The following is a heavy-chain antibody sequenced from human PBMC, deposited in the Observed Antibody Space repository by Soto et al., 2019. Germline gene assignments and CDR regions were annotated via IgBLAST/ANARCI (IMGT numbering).Heavy chain of an antibody. Sequence: PSETLSLTCTISGGSISDYYWTWVRQSPGKGLEWIGYIFYSESARYNLSPMGRVTISLDTSKSQFSLRLNSVTAADTAVYYCASRHIHSDHANWGQGTLVTVSS. V-gene: IGHV4-59*01. CDR2: IFYSESA. D-gene: IGHD2-21*01. CDR3: ASRHIHSDHAN. CDR1: GGSISDYY. J-gene: IGHJ4*02.